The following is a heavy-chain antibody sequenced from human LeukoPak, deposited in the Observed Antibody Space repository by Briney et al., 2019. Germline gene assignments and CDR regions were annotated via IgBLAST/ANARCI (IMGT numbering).Heavy chain of an antibody. J-gene: IGHJ4*02. D-gene: IGHD2-8*01. CDR2: IYYSGNT. CDR3: ARDLGQSLPAVMAWAY. CDR1: GXSMTSYY. V-gene: IGHV4-59*01. Sequence: PSETLSLTCTVSGXSMTSYYWSWIRQSPGKGQEWIGYIYYSGNTNYNPSLKSRVTISVDTSKNQFSLKLSSVTIADTAVYYCARDLGQSLPAVMAWAYWGQGTLVTVSS.